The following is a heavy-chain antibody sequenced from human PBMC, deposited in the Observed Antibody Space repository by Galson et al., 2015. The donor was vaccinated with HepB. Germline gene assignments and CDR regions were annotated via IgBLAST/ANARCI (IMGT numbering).Heavy chain of an antibody. Sequence: SLRLSCAASGFTFDDYGMSWVRQAPGKGLEWVSGINWNGGSTGYADSVKGRFTISRDNAKNSLYLQMNSLRAEDTALYYCARVGLYGYVWGSYRPSQLLYYYYGMDVWGQGTTVTVSS. CDR3: ARVGLYGYVWGSYRPSQLLYYYYGMDV. J-gene: IGHJ6*02. V-gene: IGHV3-20*04. CDR1: GFTFDDYG. CDR2: INWNGGST. D-gene: IGHD3-16*02.